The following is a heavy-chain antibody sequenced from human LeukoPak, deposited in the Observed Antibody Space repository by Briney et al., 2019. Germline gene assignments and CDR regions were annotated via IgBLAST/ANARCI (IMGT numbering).Heavy chain of an antibody. Sequence: GGSLRLSCAASGFTFDDYAMHWVRQAPGKGLEWVSGISWNSGSIGYADSVKGRFTISRDNAKNSLYLQMDSLRAEDTAVYYCARGPPLFDPWGQGTLVTVSS. CDR1: GFTFDDYA. V-gene: IGHV3-9*01. CDR3: ARGPPLFDP. J-gene: IGHJ5*02. CDR2: ISWNSGSI.